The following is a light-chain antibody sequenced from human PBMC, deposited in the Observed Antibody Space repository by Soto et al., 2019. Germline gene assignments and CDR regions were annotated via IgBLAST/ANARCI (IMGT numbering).Light chain of an antibody. CDR3: QQRSNWPT. CDR1: QSVSSY. J-gene: IGKJ1*01. CDR2: DAS. V-gene: IGKV3-11*01. Sequence: EIVLTQSPATLSLSPGERATLSCRASQSVSSYLAWYQRKPGQAPRLLIYDASTRATGIPARFSGSGSGTDFTLSISSLEPEDFAVYYCQQRSNWPTFGQGTKVDIK.